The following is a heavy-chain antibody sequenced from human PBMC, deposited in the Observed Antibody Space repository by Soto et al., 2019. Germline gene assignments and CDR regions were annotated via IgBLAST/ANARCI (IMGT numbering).Heavy chain of an antibody. CDR2: IIPIFGTA. J-gene: IGHJ4*02. D-gene: IGHD5-18*01. CDR1: GCTFSSYA. CDR3: ARGGYSYGYGHFDY. Sequence: ASVKVSCKASGCTFSSYAISWVRQAPGQGLEWMGGIIPIFGTANYAQKFQGRVTITADESTSTAYMELSSLRSEDTAVYYCARGGYSYGYGHFDYWGQGTLVTVSS. V-gene: IGHV1-69*13.